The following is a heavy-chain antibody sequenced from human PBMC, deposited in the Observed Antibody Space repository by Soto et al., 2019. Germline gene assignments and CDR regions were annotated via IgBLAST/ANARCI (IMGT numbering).Heavy chain of an antibody. Sequence: QVQLVQSGAEVKKPGSSVKVSCKASGGTFSSYAISWVRQAPGQGLEWMGGIIPIFGTANYAQKLQGRVTITADESTSTACRGLSGLGSEDTAVDYCARVWGIVVVPAGHNAFDIWGRGTMVTVST. D-gene: IGHD2-2*01. J-gene: IGHJ3*02. V-gene: IGHV1-69*01. CDR3: ARVWGIVVVPAGHNAFDI. CDR2: IIPIFGTA. CDR1: GGTFSSYA.